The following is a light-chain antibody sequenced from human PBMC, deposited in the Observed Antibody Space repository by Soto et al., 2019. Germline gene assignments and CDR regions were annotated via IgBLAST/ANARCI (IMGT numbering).Light chain of an antibody. CDR1: QSVSSSF. CDR2: GAS. J-gene: IGKJ1*01. CDR3: QQYVTSPWA. V-gene: IGKV3-20*01. Sequence: IVLTQSPGTLSLSPGERATLSCRASQSVSSSFLAWYQQKPGQAPRLLIYGASNRATGIPDRFSGSGSGTDFTLTISGLEPEDFAVYYCQQYVTSPWAFGQGTQ.